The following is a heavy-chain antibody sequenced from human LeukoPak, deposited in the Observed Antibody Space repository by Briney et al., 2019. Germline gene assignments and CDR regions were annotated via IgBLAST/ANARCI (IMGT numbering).Heavy chain of an antibody. V-gene: IGHV4-4*07. CDR1: GGSISSYY. CDR2: IYTSGST. J-gene: IGHJ5*02. Sequence: SETLSLTCTVSGGSISSYYWSWIRQPAGKGLEWIGRIYTSGSTNYNPSLKSRVTMSVDTSKNQFSLKLSSVTAADTAVYYCARGTDDYDFWSGYLSGANWFDPWGQGTLVTVSS. D-gene: IGHD3-3*01. CDR3: ARGTDDYDFWSGYLSGANWFDP.